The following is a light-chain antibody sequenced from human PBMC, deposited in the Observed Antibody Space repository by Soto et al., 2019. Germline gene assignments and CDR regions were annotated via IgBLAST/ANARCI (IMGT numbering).Light chain of an antibody. CDR2: DVS. V-gene: IGLV2-14*01. J-gene: IGLJ2*01. CDR1: SSDVSGYNY. CDR3: SSYTSNSTLVV. Sequence: QSALTQPASVSGSPGQSITISCTGTSSDVSGYNYVSWYQQHPGKAPKLMIYDVSNRPSGVSNRFSGSKSGNTASLTISGLQAEDEADYYCSSYTSNSTLVVFGGGTKVTVL.